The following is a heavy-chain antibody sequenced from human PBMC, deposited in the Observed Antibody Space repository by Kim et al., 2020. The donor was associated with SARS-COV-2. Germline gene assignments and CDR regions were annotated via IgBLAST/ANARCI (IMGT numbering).Heavy chain of an antibody. V-gene: IGHV3-7*01. CDR3: ARNAYYNGLDV. J-gene: IGHJ6*02. CDR2: IKKDGSEN. CDR1: EFSFRNYW. Sequence: GGSLRLSCVASEFSFRNYWMAWVRQASGKGLEWVATIKKDGSENYYADSVKGRFTISPDNANNSMNLQMSSLRVEDTAVYYCARNAYYNGLDVWGQGTT.